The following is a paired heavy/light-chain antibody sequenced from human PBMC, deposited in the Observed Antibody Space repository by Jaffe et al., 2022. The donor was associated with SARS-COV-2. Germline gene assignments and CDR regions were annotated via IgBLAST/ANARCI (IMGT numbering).Heavy chain of an antibody. Sequence: QVQLVQSGAEVKKPGASVKVSCKASGYTFTNYDINWVRLATGHGLEWMGWMNPNSGNTGYAQKFQGRVTMTRDTSISTAYMELSSLRSEDTAVYYCARALAAGGSNWFDPWGPGTLVTVSS. D-gene: IGHD2-15*01. CDR2: MNPNSGNT. CDR1: GYTFTNYD. J-gene: IGHJ5*02. CDR3: ARALAAGGSNWFDP. V-gene: IGHV1-8*01.
Light chain of an antibody. Sequence: DIVMTQSPDSLAVSLGERATINCKSSQSVLHSSKNKNYLAWYQQKPGQPPKVLFYWASTREFGVPDRFSGSGSGTDFTLTISSLQAEDVAVYYCQQYYSMPYTFGQGTKLEIK. CDR1: QSVLHSSKNKNY. J-gene: IGKJ2*01. V-gene: IGKV4-1*01. CDR2: WAS. CDR3: QQYYSMPYT.